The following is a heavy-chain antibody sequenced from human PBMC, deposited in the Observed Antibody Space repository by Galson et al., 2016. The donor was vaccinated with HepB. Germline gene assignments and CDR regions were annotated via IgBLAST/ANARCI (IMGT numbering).Heavy chain of an antibody. CDR3: TRTWDVTDYFTPDFDY. V-gene: IGHV3-73*01. D-gene: IGHD3-9*01. CDR1: GFTFSGSA. CDR2: IRTKTNNYAT. J-gene: IGHJ4*02. Sequence: SLRLSCAASGFTFSGSALHWVRQASGKGLEWIGNIRTKTNNYATAYAASMRGEFTISRDDSKNTAYLHMNSLKTEDTALYYCTRTWDVTDYFTPDFDYWGQGTPVTVSS.